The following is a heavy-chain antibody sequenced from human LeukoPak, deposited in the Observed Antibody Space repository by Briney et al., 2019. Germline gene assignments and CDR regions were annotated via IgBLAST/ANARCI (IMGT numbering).Heavy chain of an antibody. Sequence: GGSLRLSCAASGFTFSNYAMHWVRQAPGKGLEWVAVIWYDGSNKYYADSVKGRFTISRDNSKNTLYLQMNSLRAEDTAVYYCARRSRYGDYNYYYYGMDVWGQGTTVTVSS. CDR1: GFTFSNYA. CDR2: IWYDGSNK. D-gene: IGHD4-17*01. CDR3: ARRSRYGDYNYYYYGMDV. V-gene: IGHV3-33*08. J-gene: IGHJ6*02.